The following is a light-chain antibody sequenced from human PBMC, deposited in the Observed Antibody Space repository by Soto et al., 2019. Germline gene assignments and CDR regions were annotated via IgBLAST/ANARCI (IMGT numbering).Light chain of an antibody. CDR3: QNYNCAPLT. CDR2: AAS. V-gene: IGKV1-27*01. Sequence: DIQMPQSPSSLSASVGARVTITCRASQGITSYLAWYQQKPGKVPKLLIYAASTLQSGVPSRFSGGGSWADFTLTISSLQPEDVATDYGQNYNCAPLTFGGGTMVESK. CDR1: QGITSY. J-gene: IGKJ4*01.